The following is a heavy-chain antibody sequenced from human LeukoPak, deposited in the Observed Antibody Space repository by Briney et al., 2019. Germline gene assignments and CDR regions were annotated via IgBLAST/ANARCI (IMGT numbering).Heavy chain of an antibody. CDR2: ISSSGSTI. Sequence: GGSLRLSCAASGFTFSSYEMNWVRQAPGKGLVWVSYISSSGSTIYYADSVKGRFTISRDNAKNSLYLQMNSLRAEDTAVYYCARDKWELRLRGFDYWGQGTLVTVSS. D-gene: IGHD1-26*01. J-gene: IGHJ4*02. CDR3: ARDKWELRLRGFDY. V-gene: IGHV3-48*03. CDR1: GFTFSSYE.